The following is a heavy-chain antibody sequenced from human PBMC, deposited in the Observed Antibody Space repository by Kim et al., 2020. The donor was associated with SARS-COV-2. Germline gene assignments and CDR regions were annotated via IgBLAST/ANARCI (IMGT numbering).Heavy chain of an antibody. D-gene: IGHD2-21*02. J-gene: IGHJ4*02. V-gene: IGHV3-48*03. CDR3: ARASFGGVVTPDY. Sequence: ADSVKGRFTIYRDNAKNSLYLQMNRLRAEDTAVYYCARASFGGVVTPDYWGQGTLVTVSS.